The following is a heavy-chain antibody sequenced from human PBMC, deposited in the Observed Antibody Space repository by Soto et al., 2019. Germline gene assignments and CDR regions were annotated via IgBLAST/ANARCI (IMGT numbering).Heavy chain of an antibody. J-gene: IGHJ4*02. V-gene: IGHV3-66*01. D-gene: IGHD3-3*01. Sequence: PGGSLRLSCAASGFTFSSNYMSWVRQAPGKGLEWVSVIYSGGSTYYADSVKGRFTISRDNSKNTLYLQMNSLRAEDTAVYYCAREPSYDFWSGRETTKTEPDDYWGQGTLVTVSS. CDR1: GFTFSSNY. CDR3: AREPSYDFWSGRETTKTEPDDY. CDR2: IYSGGST.